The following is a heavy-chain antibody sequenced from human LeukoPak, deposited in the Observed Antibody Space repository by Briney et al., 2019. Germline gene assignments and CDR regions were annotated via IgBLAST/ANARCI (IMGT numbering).Heavy chain of an antibody. J-gene: IGHJ5*02. D-gene: IGHD2/OR15-2a*01. CDR3: AKEIVFLFGDP. Sequence: GGSLRLSCAASGFTFSSYAMSWVRQAPGKGLEWVATIVSDGYKAYYADSVKGRFAISRDNSQNTVHLQMDSLRAEDTATYYCAKEIVFLFGDPWGQGALVTVSS. V-gene: IGHV3-23*01. CDR2: IVSDGYKA. CDR1: GFTFSSYA.